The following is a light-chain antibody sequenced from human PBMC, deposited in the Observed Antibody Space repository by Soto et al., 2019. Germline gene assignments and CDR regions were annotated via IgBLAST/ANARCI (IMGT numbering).Light chain of an antibody. CDR2: TND. V-gene: IGLV1-44*01. Sequence: QSVLTQPPSASGTPGQRVTISCSGSSSNIGSNTVNWYQQLPGTAPKLLIYTNDRRPSEVPDRFSGSKSGASASLAISGLQSEDEADYYCAAWDVSLNGPVFGGGTKLTVL. J-gene: IGLJ3*02. CDR1: SSNIGSNT. CDR3: AAWDVSLNGPV.